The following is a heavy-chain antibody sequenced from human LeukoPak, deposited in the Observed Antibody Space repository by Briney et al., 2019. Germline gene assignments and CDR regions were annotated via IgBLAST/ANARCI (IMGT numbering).Heavy chain of an antibody. CDR3: AKDQKEDFWSGYYDGYYFDY. Sequence: GGSLRLSCEASGFTFRSYAMSWVRQAPGKGLEWVSSISGSGGSTYYADSVKGRFTISRDTSKNTLYLQMNSLRAEDTAVYYCAKDQKEDFWSGYYDGYYFDYWGQGTLVIVSS. CDR1: GFTFRSYA. CDR2: ISGSGGST. J-gene: IGHJ4*02. V-gene: IGHV3-23*01. D-gene: IGHD3-3*01.